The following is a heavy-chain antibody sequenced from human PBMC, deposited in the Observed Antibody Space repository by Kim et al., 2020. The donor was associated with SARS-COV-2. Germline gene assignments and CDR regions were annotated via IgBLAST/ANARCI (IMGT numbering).Heavy chain of an antibody. CDR1: GYTFTSYY. CDR3: ARVVIEEYGSLTGYYNWDGMDVMGLDV. J-gene: IGHJ6*02. V-gene: IGHV1-46*01. Sequence: ASVKVSCKASGYTFTSYYMHWVRQAPGQGLEWMGIINPSGGSTSYAQKFQGRVTMTRDTSTSTVYMELSSLRSEDTAVYYCARVVIEEYGSLTGYYNWDGMDVMGLDVWGQGTTVTVSS. CDR2: INPSGGST. D-gene: IGHD3-9*01.